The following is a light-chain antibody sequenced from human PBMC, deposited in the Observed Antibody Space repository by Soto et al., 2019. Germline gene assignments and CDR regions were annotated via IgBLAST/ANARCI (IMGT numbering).Light chain of an antibody. CDR2: GNN. J-gene: IGLJ2*01. V-gene: IGLV1-47*01. CDR1: SSNIGRNY. CDR3: AAWDDRLSVV. Sequence: QSVLTQPPSASGTPGQRVTISCSGSSSNIGRNYVYWYLQLPGTAPKLLIYGNNQRPSGVPDRFSGSKSGTSASLAISGLRSEDEADYYCAAWDDRLSVVFGGGTKLTVL.